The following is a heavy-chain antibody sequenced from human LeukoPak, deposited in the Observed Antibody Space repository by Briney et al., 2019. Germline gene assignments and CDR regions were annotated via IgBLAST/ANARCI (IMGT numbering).Heavy chain of an antibody. Sequence: PSETLSLTCTVSGGSISSYYWSWIRQPPGKGLEWIGSIYHSGSTYYNPSLKSRVTISVDTSKNQFSLKLSSVTAADTAVYHCARHIQVAFRVSRLGWFDSWGQGTLVTVSS. CDR1: GGSISSYY. CDR3: ARHIQVAFRVSRLGWFDS. CDR2: IYHSGST. D-gene: IGHD3-3*02. J-gene: IGHJ5*01. V-gene: IGHV4-59*04.